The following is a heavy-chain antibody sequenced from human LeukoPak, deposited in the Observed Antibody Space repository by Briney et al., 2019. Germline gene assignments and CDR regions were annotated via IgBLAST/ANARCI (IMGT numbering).Heavy chain of an antibody. CDR3: ARDIGGSGSYEDY. J-gene: IGHJ4*02. V-gene: IGHV1-2*02. CDR1: GYTFTGYY. D-gene: IGHD3-10*01. Sequence: GASVKVSCKASGYTFTGYYMHWVRQAPGQGLEWMGWINPNSGGTNYAQKLQGRVTMTTDTSTSTAYMELRSLRSDDTAVYYCARDIGGSGSYEDYWGQGTLVTVSS. CDR2: INPNSGGT.